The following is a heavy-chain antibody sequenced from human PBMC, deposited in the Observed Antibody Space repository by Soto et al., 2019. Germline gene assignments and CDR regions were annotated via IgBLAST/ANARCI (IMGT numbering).Heavy chain of an antibody. D-gene: IGHD3-9*01. CDR1: GGSFSGYY. V-gene: IGHV4-34*01. CDR2: INHSGST. CDR3: ARVAVLRYFDWLGTDY. Sequence: QVQLQQWGAGLLKPSETLSLTCAVYGGSFSGYYWSWIRQPPGKGLEWIGEINHSGSTNYNPSLKSRVTISVDTSKNQFSLKLSSVTAADTAVYYCARVAVLRYFDWLGTDYWGQGTLVTVSS. J-gene: IGHJ4*02.